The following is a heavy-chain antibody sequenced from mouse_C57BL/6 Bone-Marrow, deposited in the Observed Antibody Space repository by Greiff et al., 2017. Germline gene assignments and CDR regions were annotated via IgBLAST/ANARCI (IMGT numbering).Heavy chain of an antibody. CDR3: ARKGNSNHWYFDV. Sequence: VKLMESGAELVKPGASVKMSCKASGYTFTTYPIEWMKQNHGKSLEWIGNFHPYNDDTKYNEKFKGKATLTVEKSSSTVYLELSRLTSDDSAVYYCARKGNSNHWYFDVWGTGTTVTVSS. J-gene: IGHJ1*03. D-gene: IGHD2-5*01. CDR2: FHPYNDDT. V-gene: IGHV1-47*01. CDR1: GYTFTTYP.